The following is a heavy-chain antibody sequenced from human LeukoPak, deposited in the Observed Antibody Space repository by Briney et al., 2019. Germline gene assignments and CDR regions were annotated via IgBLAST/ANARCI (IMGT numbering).Heavy chain of an antibody. CDR1: GFTFSNYA. V-gene: IGHV3-64*01. CDR2: ISNNGGST. Sequence: GGSLRLSCAASGFTFSNYAMHWVRQAPGKGLEYVSAISNNGGSTYYANSVKGRFTISRDNSKNTLYLQMDSLRAEDMAVYYCARVAPKWEPTPDYWGQGTLVSVSS. J-gene: IGHJ4*02. D-gene: IGHD1-26*01. CDR3: ARVAPKWEPTPDY.